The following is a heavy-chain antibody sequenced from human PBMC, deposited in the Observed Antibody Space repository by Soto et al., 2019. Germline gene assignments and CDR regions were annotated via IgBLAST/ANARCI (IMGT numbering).Heavy chain of an antibody. J-gene: IGHJ4*02. V-gene: IGHV3-43*01. Sequence: EVQLVESGGVVVQPGGSLRLSCAASGFTFDDYTMHWVRQAPGKGLEWVSLISWDGGSTYYADSVMGRFTISRDNSKNSLYLQMNSLRTEDTALYYCAKDISYYDSSGSFDYWGQGTLVTVSS. CDR2: ISWDGGST. D-gene: IGHD3-22*01. CDR1: GFTFDDYT. CDR3: AKDISYYDSSGSFDY.